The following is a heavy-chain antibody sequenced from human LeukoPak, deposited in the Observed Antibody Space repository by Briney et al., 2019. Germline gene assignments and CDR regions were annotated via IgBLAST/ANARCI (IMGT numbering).Heavy chain of an antibody. CDR3: AKAVSGNWNDVSDY. V-gene: IGHV3-23*01. Sequence: SGGSLRLSCAASGFTFSNYNMNWVRQAPGKGLEWVSAIGGRGVSTSYADSVRGRFTISRDNSKNTLYLQMNSLRAEDTAVYYCAKAVSGNWNDVSDYWGQGTLVTVSS. J-gene: IGHJ4*02. CDR1: GFTFSNYN. CDR2: IGGRGVST. D-gene: IGHD1-1*01.